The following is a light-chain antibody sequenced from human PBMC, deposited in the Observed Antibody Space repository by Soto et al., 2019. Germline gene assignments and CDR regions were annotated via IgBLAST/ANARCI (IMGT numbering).Light chain of an antibody. CDR2: DAS. CDR3: QQRSNWPL. V-gene: IGKV3-11*01. Sequence: EIVLTQSPATLSLSPGERATLSCRASQSVSSHLAWYQQKPGQAPRLLIYDASSRATGIPARSSGSGSGTDFTLTISSLEPEDFAVYYCQQRSNWPLFGGGTKVEIK. CDR1: QSVSSH. J-gene: IGKJ4*01.